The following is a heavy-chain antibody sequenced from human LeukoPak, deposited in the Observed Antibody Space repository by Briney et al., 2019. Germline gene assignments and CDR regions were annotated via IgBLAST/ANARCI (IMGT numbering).Heavy chain of an antibody. Sequence: GRSLRLSCAASGFTFSSYGMHWVRQAPGKGLEWVAVISYDGSNKYYADSVKGRFTISRDNSKNTLYLQMNGLRAEDTAVYYCAKDYAYSGYDGEGAFDIWGQGTMVTVSS. CDR1: GFTFSSYG. D-gene: IGHD5-12*01. CDR3: AKDYAYSGYDGEGAFDI. CDR2: ISYDGSNK. V-gene: IGHV3-30*18. J-gene: IGHJ3*02.